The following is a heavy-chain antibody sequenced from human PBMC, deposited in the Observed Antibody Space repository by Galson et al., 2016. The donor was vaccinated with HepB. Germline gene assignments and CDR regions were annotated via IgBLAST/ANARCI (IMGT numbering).Heavy chain of an antibody. CDR1: GFTVSNKY. V-gene: IGHV3-53*01. CDR2: IYSGGST. D-gene: IGHD6-19*01. Sequence: SLRLSCAASGFTVSNKYMSWVRQAPGKGLEWLSVIYSGGSTYYADSVKGRSTISRDNSKNTVYPQMNNLRVEDTAVYYCAVEAGIAVAGPEFHYYYGMDVWGQGTTVTVSS. CDR3: AVEAGIAVAGPEFHYYYGMDV. J-gene: IGHJ6*02.